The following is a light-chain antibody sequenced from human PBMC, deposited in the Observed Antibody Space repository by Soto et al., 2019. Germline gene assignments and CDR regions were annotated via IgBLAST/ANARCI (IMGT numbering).Light chain of an antibody. CDR1: QGIRGA. J-gene: IGKJ5*01. CDR3: QQFNSYPIT. CDR2: DVS. V-gene: IGKV1-13*02. Sequence: AIQLTQSPSSLSASVGDRVTITCRASQGIRGALAWYQQRPGKPPKMLIYDVSKLERGVPSRFSGSSSGTDFTLTISSLRAEDFATYYCQQFNSYPITFGQGTRLEIK.